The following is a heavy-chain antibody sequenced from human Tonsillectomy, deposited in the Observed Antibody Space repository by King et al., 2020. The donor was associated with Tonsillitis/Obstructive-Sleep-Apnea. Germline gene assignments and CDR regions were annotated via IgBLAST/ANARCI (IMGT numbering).Heavy chain of an antibody. CDR2: IYWDDDR. V-gene: IGHV2-5*02. J-gene: IGHJ6*02. Sequence: TLKESGPTLVRPTQTLTLTCTFSGFSLSTSGVGVGWIRQPPGKALEWLALIYWDDDRRYSPSLKSRLTITKDTSKNQVVLTMTNVDPVDTATYYCARKVTSSYYYYGLNVWGQGTTVTVSS. CDR3: ARKVTSSYYYYGLNV. CDR1: GFSLSTSGVG. D-gene: IGHD2-2*01.